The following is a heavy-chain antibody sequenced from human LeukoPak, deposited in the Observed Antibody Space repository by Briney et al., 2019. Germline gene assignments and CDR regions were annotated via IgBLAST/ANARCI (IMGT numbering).Heavy chain of an antibody. CDR1: GGFISSGNW. CDR2: IYHSGST. CDR3: ARGGISIVALDY. V-gene: IGHV4-4*02. Sequence: SGTLSLTCAVSGGFISSGNWWSWVRQPPGKGLEWIGEIYHSGSTNYNPSLKSRVTISVDKSKNQFSLKLSSVTAADTAVYYRARGGISIVALDYWGQGTLVTVSS. D-gene: IGHD6-13*01. J-gene: IGHJ4*02.